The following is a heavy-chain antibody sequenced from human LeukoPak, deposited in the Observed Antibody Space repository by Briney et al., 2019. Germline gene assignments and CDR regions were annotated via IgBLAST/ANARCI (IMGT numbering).Heavy chain of an antibody. CDR1: GMSLTNYG. J-gene: IGHJ4*02. CDR3: AKRGVVIRGILVIGYHQEAYHYDF. CDR2: IRERGGRI. D-gene: IGHD3-10*01. Sequence: GGSLRLSCVVSGMSLTNYGMTWVRQAPGKGLEWVSNIRERGGRITYADSVKGRSTISRDTSLNTLYLQMNNLRGEDTAVYFCAKRGVVIRGILVIGYHQEAYHYDFWGQGVLVTVSS. V-gene: IGHV3-23*01.